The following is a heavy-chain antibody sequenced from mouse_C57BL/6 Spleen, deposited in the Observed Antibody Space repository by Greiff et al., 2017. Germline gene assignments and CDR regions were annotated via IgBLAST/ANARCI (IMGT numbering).Heavy chain of an antibody. D-gene: IGHD2-4*01. CDR3: ARGEGLRRKRDYCAMDY. CDR1: GFTFSDYG. J-gene: IGHJ4*01. CDR2: ISSGSSTI. V-gene: IGHV5-17*01. Sequence: EVHLVESGGGLVKPGGSLKLSCAASGFTFSDYGMHWVRQAPEKGLEWVAYISSGSSTIYYADTVKGRFTISRDNAKNTLFLQMTSLRSEDTAMYYCARGEGLRRKRDYCAMDYWGQGTSVTVSS.